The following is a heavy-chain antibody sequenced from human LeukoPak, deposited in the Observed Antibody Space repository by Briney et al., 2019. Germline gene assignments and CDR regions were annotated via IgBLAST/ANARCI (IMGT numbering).Heavy chain of an antibody. V-gene: IGHV1-69*05. CDR2: IIPIFGTA. J-gene: IGHJ5*02. Sequence: SVKVSCKASGGTFSSYAISWVRQAPGQGLEWMGGIIPIFGTANYAQKFQGRVTITTDESTSTAYVELSSLRSEDTAVYYCARAGRWLRKLKSGDWFDPWGQGTLVTVSS. D-gene: IGHD5-24*01. CDR3: ARAGRWLRKLKSGDWFDP. CDR1: GGTFSSYA.